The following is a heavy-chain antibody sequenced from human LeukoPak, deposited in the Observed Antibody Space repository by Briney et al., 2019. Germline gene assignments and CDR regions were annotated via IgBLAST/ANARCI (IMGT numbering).Heavy chain of an antibody. CDR2: IKQDGSEK. J-gene: IGHJ4*02. V-gene: IGHV3-7*01. Sequence: PGGSLRLSCAASGFTFSSYWMSWVRQAPGKGLEWVANIKQDGSEKYYVDSVKGRFTISRDNAKNSLYLQMNSLRADDTAVYYCAREVPYYDYVWGSPRFDYWGQGTLVTVSS. D-gene: IGHD3-16*01. CDR3: AREVPYYDYVWGSPRFDY. CDR1: GFTFSSYW.